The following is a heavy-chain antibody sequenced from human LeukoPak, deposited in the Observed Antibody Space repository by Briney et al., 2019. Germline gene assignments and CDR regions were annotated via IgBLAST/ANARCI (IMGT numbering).Heavy chain of an antibody. D-gene: IGHD2-15*01. J-gene: IGHJ4*02. Sequence: GGSLRLSCAASGISFSSYRMNWVRQAPGKGLEWVSHISGSSTSIHYADSVKGRFTISRENAKKSLYLQMNSLRAEDTAVYYCARVLGSYCSGGSCFGANFDYWGQGTLVTVSS. V-gene: IGHV3-48*01. CDR3: ARVLGSYCSGGSCFGANFDY. CDR1: GISFSSYR. CDR2: ISGSSTSI.